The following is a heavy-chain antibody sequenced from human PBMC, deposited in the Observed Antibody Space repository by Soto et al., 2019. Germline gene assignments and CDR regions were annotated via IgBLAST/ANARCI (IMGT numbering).Heavy chain of an antibody. CDR2: TRNKANSYTT. V-gene: IGHV3-72*01. D-gene: IGHD3-10*01. CDR3: VSVSGTYYSEY. Sequence: PGGSLRLSCAASGFTFSDHYMDWVRQAPGKGLEWVGRTRNKANSYTTEYAASVKGRFTISRDDSKNSLYLQMNSLKTEDTALYYCVSVSGTYYSEYWGQGTQVTVS. J-gene: IGHJ4*02. CDR1: GFTFSDHY.